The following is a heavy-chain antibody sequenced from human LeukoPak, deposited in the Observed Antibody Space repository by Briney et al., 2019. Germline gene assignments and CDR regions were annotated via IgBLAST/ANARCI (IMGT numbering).Heavy chain of an antibody. V-gene: IGHV4-34*01. D-gene: IGHD2-15*01. CDR3: ARAPQQYCSGGSCYGGRAFDT. CDR2: INHSGST. J-gene: IGHJ3*02. CDR1: GGSFSGYY. Sequence: SETLSLTCAVYGGSFSGYYWSWIRQPPGKGLEWIGEINHSGSTNYNPSLKSRVTISVDTSKNQFSLKLSSVTAADTAVYYCARAPQQYCSGGSCYGGRAFDTWGQGTMVTVSS.